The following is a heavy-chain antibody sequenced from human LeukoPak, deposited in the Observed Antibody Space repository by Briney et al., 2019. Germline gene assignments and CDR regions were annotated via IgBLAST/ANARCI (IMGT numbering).Heavy chain of an antibody. V-gene: IGHV4-61*02. J-gene: IGHJ3*02. CDR1: GYSISSGTYY. CDR2: ISTSGST. Sequence: SETLSLTCTVSGYSISSGTYYWTWIRQPAGKGLEWIGRISTSGSTNYNPSLKSRVTVSLDTSKNQFSLKLSSVTAADTAVFYCARFTGYCSGTSCYPNAFDIWGQGTMVTVSS. CDR3: ARFTGYCSGTSCYPNAFDI. D-gene: IGHD2-2*01.